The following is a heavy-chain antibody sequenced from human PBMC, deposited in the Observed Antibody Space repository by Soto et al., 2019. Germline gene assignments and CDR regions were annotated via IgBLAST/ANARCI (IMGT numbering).Heavy chain of an antibody. Sequence: EVQLVESGGGLVQPGGSLRLSCAASGFTFSSYWMHWVRQAPGEGLVWVSRINSDGSIINYADYVKGRFTISRDNAKNTLYMQMNSLRVEDTAVYDCATAGDYPFDNWGQGTQVTVSS. J-gene: IGHJ4*02. CDR2: INSDGSII. V-gene: IGHV3-74*01. CDR1: GFTFSSYW. CDR3: ATAGDYPFDN. D-gene: IGHD4-17*01.